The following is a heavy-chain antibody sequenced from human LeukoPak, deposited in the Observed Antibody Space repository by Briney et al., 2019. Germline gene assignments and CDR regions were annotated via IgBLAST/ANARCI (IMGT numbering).Heavy chain of an antibody. D-gene: IGHD4-11*01. CDR3: ARVTTPNPYYYYHYMDV. CDR1: GYTFTSYD. J-gene: IGHJ6*03. Sequence: ASVKVSCKASGYTFTSYDINWVRQATGQGLEWMGWMNSNSGNTGYAQKFQGRVTMTRNTSISTAYMELSSLRSEDTAVYYCARVTTPNPYYYYHYMDVWGKGTTVTVSS. V-gene: IGHV1-8*01. CDR2: MNSNSGNT.